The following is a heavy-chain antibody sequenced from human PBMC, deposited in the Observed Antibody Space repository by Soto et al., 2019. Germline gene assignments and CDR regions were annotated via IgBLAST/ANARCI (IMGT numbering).Heavy chain of an antibody. J-gene: IGHJ4*02. D-gene: IGHD2-15*01. Sequence: QVQLQQWGAGLLKPSETLSLTCAVYGGSFSGYYWSWIRQPPGKGLEWIGEINHSGSTNYNPSLKSRVTISVDTSKNQFSLKLSSVTAADTAVYYCARGGRRVAAPPGNDYWGQGTLVTVSS. CDR3: ARGGRRVAAPPGNDY. CDR2: INHSGST. V-gene: IGHV4-34*01. CDR1: GGSFSGYY.